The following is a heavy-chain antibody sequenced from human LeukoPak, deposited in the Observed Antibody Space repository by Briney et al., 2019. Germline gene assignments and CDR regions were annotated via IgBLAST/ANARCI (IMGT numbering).Heavy chain of an antibody. J-gene: IGHJ4*02. CDR3: AKTTVGYSSGRYPGWPADC. CDR1: GFTFNTYA. D-gene: IGHD6-19*01. Sequence: PGGSLRLSCEASGFTFNTYAIYWVRQAPGKGLEWVSGICGSGGCTHYADSVKGRFTISRDNSKNTVYLQMNSLTADDTAVYYCAKTTVGYSSGRYPGWPADCWGQGTLVTVSS. V-gene: IGHV3-23*01. CDR2: ICGSGGCT.